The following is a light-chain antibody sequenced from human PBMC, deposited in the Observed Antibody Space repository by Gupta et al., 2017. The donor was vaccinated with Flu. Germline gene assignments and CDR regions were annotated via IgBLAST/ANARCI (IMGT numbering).Light chain of an antibody. J-gene: IGLJ3*02. V-gene: IGLV2-14*01. CDR2: EVN. Sequence: QSALTQPASVSGSPGQSITISCTGTFSDVGGYNRVSWYRQHPGKAPKLIIYEVNRRPSGVSNRFSGSKSGNTASLTISGLQPDDEADYYCSSYTLTPTYIIAWVFGGGTKLTVL. CDR1: FSDVGGYNR. CDR3: SSYTLTPTYIIAWV.